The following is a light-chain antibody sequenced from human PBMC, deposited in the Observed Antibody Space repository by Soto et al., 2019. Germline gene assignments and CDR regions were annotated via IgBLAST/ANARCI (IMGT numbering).Light chain of an antibody. CDR1: QSVSSSY. V-gene: IGKV3-20*01. CDR3: QQYGSSLGLT. J-gene: IGKJ4*01. Sequence: EIVLTQSPGTLSLSPGERATLSCRASQSVSSSYLAWYQQKPGQAPRLLIYGASSRATGIPDRFSGSGSGKDFTLTISRLEPEDFAVYYCQQYGSSLGLTFGGGTKVEIK. CDR2: GAS.